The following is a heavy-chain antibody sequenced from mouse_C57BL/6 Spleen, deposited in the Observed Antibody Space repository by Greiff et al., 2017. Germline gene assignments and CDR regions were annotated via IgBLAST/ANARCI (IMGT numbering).Heavy chain of an antibody. V-gene: IGHV1-82*01. Sequence: QVQLQQSGPELVKPGASVKISCKASGYAFSSSWMNWVKQRPGKGLEWIGRIYPGDGDTNYNGKFKGKATLTADKSSSTAYMQLSSLTSEDSAVYFCARGGEGGVPYYFDYWGQGTTLTVSS. CDR3: ARGGEGGVPYYFDY. CDR1: GYAFSSSW. CDR2: IYPGDGDT. J-gene: IGHJ2*01.